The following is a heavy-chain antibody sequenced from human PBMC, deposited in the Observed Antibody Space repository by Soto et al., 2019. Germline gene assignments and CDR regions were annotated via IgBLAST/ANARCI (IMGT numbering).Heavy chain of an antibody. J-gene: IGHJ4*02. V-gene: IGHV3-23*01. CDR2: ISGSGGST. D-gene: IGHD3-10*01. Sequence: GGSLRLSCAASGFTFSSYAMNWVRQAPGKGLEWVSVISGSGGSTYYADSVKGRFTISRDNSKNTLYLQMNSLRVEDTAVYYCAKRNYGSEFDYWGQGTLVTVSS. CDR3: AKRNYGSEFDY. CDR1: GFTFSSYA.